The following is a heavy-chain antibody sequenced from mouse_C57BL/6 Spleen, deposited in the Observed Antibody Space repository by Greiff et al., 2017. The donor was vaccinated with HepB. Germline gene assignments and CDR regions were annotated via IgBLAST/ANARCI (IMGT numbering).Heavy chain of an antibody. V-gene: IGHV1-15*01. D-gene: IGHD2-2*01. Sequence: VQLQQSGAELVRPGASVTLSCKASGYTFTDYEMHWVKQTPVHGLEWIGAIDPETGGTDYNQKFKGKAILTADKSSSTAYMELRSLTSEDSAVYYCTRWNRGYHPYFDYWGQVTTLTVSS. CDR2: IDPETGGT. CDR1: GYTFTDYE. J-gene: IGHJ2*01. CDR3: TRWNRGYHPYFDY.